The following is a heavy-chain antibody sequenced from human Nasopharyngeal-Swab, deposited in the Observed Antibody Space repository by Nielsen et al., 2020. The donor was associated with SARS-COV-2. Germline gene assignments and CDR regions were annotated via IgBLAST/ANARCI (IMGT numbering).Heavy chain of an antibody. CDR2: INANSGGT. Sequence: ASVKASCKASGFNGDYLHWLRQSPGQGLEWMGWINANSGGTTYAQKFQGRVAMTRDTSTSTVYIELSSLRSDDTAVYYCARGPYTSGWYGPVFYGLDVWGQGTTVTVSS. J-gene: IGHJ6*02. CDR1: GFNGDY. CDR3: ARGPYTSGWYGPVFYGLDV. V-gene: IGHV1-2*02. D-gene: IGHD6-19*01.